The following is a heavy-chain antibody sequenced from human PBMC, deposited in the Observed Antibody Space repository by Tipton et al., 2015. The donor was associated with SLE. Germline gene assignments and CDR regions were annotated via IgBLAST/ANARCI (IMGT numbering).Heavy chain of an antibody. Sequence: TLSLTCTVSGGSISSHYWSWIQQPPGKGLGWSGYIYYRGSTNYNPSLKSRVTISVDTSKNQFSLKLGSVTAADTAVYYCAIDNYYGAGSSSRWFDPWGQGTLVTVSS. D-gene: IGHD3-10*01. CDR1: GGSISSHY. J-gene: IGHJ5*02. V-gene: IGHV4-59*11. CDR3: AIDNYYGAGSSSRWFDP. CDR2: IYYRGST.